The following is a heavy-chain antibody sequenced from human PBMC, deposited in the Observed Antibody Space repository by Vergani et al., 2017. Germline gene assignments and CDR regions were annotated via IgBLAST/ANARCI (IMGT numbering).Heavy chain of an antibody. CDR1: GGSIRSTIYY. V-gene: IGHV4-39*01. J-gene: IGHJ6*03. CDR2: IYYSGST. Sequence: QLQLQESDPGLVKPSETLSLTCTVSGGSIRSTIYYWGWIRQPPGKGLEWIGTIYYSGSTYYNPSLKSRVTISVDTSKNQFSLKLNSVTAADTAVYYCARHKEQLVPGNYYYYYYMDVWGKGTTVTVSS. CDR3: ARHKEQLVPGNYYYYYYMDV. D-gene: IGHD6-13*01.